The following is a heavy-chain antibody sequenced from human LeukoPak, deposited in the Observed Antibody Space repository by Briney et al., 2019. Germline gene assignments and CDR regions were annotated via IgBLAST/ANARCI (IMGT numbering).Heavy chain of an antibody. Sequence: PGGSLRLSCAASGFTFSSYGMHWVRQAPGKGLEWVAVISYDGSNKYYADSVKGRFTISRDNSKNTLYLQMNSLRAEDTAVYYCAKERLWFGELFGDAFDIWGQGTMVTVSS. D-gene: IGHD3-10*01. CDR1: GFTFSSYG. CDR3: AKERLWFGELFGDAFDI. CDR2: ISYDGSNK. V-gene: IGHV3-30*18. J-gene: IGHJ3*02.